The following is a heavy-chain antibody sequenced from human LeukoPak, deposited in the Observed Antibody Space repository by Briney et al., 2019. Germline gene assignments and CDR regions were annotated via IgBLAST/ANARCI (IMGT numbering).Heavy chain of an antibody. V-gene: IGHV3-21*01. CDR2: ISSSSSYI. CDR1: GFTFSSYS. CDR3: ASSITMVRGVING. Sequence: KSGGSLRLSCAASGFTFSSYSMNWVRQAPGKGLEWVSSISSSSSYIYYADSVKGRFTISRDNAKNSLYLQMNSLRAEDTAVYYCASSITMVRGVINGWGQGTLVIVSS. J-gene: IGHJ4*02. D-gene: IGHD3-10*01.